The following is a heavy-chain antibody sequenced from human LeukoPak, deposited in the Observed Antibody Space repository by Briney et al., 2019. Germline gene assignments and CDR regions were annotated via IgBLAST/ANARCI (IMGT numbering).Heavy chain of an antibody. Sequence: ASVKVSCKASGYTFTSYDINWVRQATGQGLEWMGWINPNSGGTNYAQKFQGRVTMTRDTSISTAYMELSRLRSDDTAVYYCARGPSYDILTGYFKDNWFDPWGQGTLVTVSS. CDR1: GYTFTSYD. D-gene: IGHD3-9*01. CDR2: INPNSGGT. V-gene: IGHV1-2*02. CDR3: ARGPSYDILTGYFKDNWFDP. J-gene: IGHJ5*02.